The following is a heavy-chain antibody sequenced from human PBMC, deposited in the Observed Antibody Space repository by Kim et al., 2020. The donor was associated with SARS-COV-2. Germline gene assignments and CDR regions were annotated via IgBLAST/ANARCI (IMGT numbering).Heavy chain of an antibody. Sequence: GGSLRLSCAASGFTFSTYWMTWVRQAPGKGLEWVATIQQDGREKYYLDSVKGRFSISKDNAKNSLYLQMNSRRAEDTAVYYCARKGLFVWVTTVYSFYYYMDAGGNGTTITVS. J-gene: IGHJ6*03. CDR2: IQQDGREK. D-gene: IGHD4-17*01. V-gene: IGHV3-7*01. CDR3: ARKGLFVWVTTVYSFYYYMDA. CDR1: GFTFSTYW.